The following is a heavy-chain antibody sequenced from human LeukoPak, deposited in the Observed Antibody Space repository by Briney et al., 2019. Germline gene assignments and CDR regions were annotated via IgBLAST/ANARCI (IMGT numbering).Heavy chain of an antibody. CDR2: ISAYNGNT. Sequence: GASVKVSCKASGYTFTSYGISWVRQAPGQGLEWMGWISAYNGNTNYAQKLQGRVTMTTDTSTSTAYMELRSLRSDDTAVYYCASTRGRFLEWLSPFDYWGQGTLVTVSS. J-gene: IGHJ4*02. CDR3: ASTRGRFLEWLSPFDY. V-gene: IGHV1-18*01. CDR1: GYTFTSYG. D-gene: IGHD3-3*01.